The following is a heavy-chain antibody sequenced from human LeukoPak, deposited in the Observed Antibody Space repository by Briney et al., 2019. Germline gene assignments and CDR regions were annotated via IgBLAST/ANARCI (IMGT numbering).Heavy chain of an antibody. Sequence: PSEILSLTCAVYGGSFSGYDWSWIRPPSGKGLEWIGEINHSGSTNYNPSLKSRVTISVDTSKNQFSLKLSSVTAADTAVYYCARGSDYDYVWGSYRPKKTIDYWGQGTLVTVSS. CDR1: GGSFSGYD. CDR3: ARGSDYDYVWGSYRPKKTIDY. V-gene: IGHV4-34*01. CDR2: INHSGST. J-gene: IGHJ4*02. D-gene: IGHD3-16*02.